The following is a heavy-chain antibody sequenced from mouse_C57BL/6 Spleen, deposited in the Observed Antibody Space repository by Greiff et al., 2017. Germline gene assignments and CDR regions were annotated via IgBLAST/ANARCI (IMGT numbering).Heavy chain of an antibody. D-gene: IGHD1-1*01. Sequence: QVQLQQSDAELVKPGASVKISCKVSGYTFTDHTIHWMKQRPEQGLEWIGYIYPRDGSTKYNEKFKGKATLTADKSSSTAYMQLNSLTSEDSAVYFCARGYYDGSSPYAMDYWGQGTSVTVSS. CDR3: ARGYYDGSSPYAMDY. CDR1: GYTFTDHT. J-gene: IGHJ4*01. CDR2: IYPRDGST. V-gene: IGHV1-78*01.